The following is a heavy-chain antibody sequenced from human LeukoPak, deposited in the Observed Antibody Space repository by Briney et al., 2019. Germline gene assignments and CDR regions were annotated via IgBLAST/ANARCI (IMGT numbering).Heavy chain of an antibody. Sequence: GGSLRLSCAASGFTLSSYGVHWVRQAPGKGLEWVAFIRFDGSNENYADSVKGRFTISRDTSKNTLYLQINSLRAEDTAVYYCAKRGSYYYYMDVWGKGTTVTVSS. V-gene: IGHV3-30*02. D-gene: IGHD3-10*01. CDR1: GFTLSSYG. CDR3: AKRGSYYYYMDV. J-gene: IGHJ6*03. CDR2: IRFDGSNE.